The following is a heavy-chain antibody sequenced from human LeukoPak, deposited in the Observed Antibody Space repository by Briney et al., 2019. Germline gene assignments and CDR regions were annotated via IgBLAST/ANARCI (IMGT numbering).Heavy chain of an antibody. V-gene: IGHV4-38-2*01. D-gene: IGHD3-16*01. CDR1: GYSISSGDY. J-gene: IGHJ4*02. CDR2: IYHSGST. Sequence: PSETLSLTCAVSGYSISSGDYWSWIRLPPGKGLEWIGSIYHSGSTYYNPSLKSRVTISVDTSKRQFSLTLSSVTAADTAVYYCARNRSEPLGNGGSFDSWGQGTLVTVSS. CDR3: ARNRSEPLGNGGSFDS.